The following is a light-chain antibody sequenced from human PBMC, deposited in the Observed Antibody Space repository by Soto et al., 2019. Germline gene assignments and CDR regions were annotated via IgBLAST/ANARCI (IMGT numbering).Light chain of an antibody. CDR2: EVT. V-gene: IGLV2-14*01. Sequence: QSVLTQPASVSGSPGQSVTIPCTGTNSDLGNYKYVSWYQQYPGKPPQLLIYEVTNRPLGVSNRFSGSKSGNTASLTISGLQAEDEADYYCSSYTSSSTPYVFGTGTKVTVL. CDR1: NSDLGNYKY. J-gene: IGLJ1*01. CDR3: SSYTSSSTPYV.